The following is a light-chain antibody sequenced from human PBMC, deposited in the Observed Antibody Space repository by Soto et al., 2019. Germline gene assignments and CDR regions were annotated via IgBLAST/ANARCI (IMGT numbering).Light chain of an antibody. CDR3: NSYTSSGTVV. Sequence: QSVLTQPASVSGWPGQSITIYCTGTSSDVGGSNYVSWYQLSPGIAPKLLIYDVDRPSGVSNRFSGSKSGNTASQTISGLQAEDEADYYCNSYTSSGTVVFGGGTKLTVL. J-gene: IGLJ3*02. CDR1: SSDVGGSNY. CDR2: DV. V-gene: IGLV2-14*01.